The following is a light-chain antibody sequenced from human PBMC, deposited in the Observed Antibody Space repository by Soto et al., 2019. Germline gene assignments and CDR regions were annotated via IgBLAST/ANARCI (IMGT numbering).Light chain of an antibody. CDR1: QSLSNNIY. Sequence: EIGLTQSPCTLSLSPGERATLSCRASQSLSNNIYLAWYQQKPGQAPRLLIYGASNRATGIPDRFSGSGSGTDFTLTSCRLEPEDFAVYYCEPYCSSGTFGQGTKVDIK. CDR2: GAS. CDR3: EPYCSSGT. J-gene: IGKJ1*01. V-gene: IGKV3-20*01.